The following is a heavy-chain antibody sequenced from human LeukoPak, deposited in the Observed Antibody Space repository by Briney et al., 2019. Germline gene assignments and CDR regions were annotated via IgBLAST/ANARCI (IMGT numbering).Heavy chain of an antibody. Sequence: GGSLRLSCAASGFTVSSNYMSWVRQAPGKGLEWVSVIYSGGSTYYADSVKGRFTISRDNAKNSLYLQMNSLRAEDTAVYYCARVSGWNYGFRYLDYWGQGTLVTVSS. CDR3: ARVSGWNYGFRYLDY. V-gene: IGHV3-53*01. J-gene: IGHJ4*02. D-gene: IGHD1-7*01. CDR1: GFTVSSNY. CDR2: IYSGGST.